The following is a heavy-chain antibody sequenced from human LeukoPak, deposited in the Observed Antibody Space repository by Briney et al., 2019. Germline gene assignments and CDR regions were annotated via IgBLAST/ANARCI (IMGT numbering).Heavy chain of an antibody. V-gene: IGHV3-23*01. CDR1: KFIFSSYA. D-gene: IGHD3-22*01. CDR3: AKGRYDSSGYYLDF. CDR2: ISGSDRST. Sequence: PGGSLRLSCAASKFIFSSYAMSWVRQAPGEGLEWVSGISGSDRSTYYADSVKGRFTISRDNSNNTLYLQMNSLRAEDTAVYYCAKGRYDSSGYYLDFWGQGTLVTVSS. J-gene: IGHJ4*02.